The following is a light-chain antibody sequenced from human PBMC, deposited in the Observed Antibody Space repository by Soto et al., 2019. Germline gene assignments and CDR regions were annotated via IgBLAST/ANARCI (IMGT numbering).Light chain of an antibody. Sequence: QSALTQPRSVSGSPGQSVTISCTGTSSDVGFYNYVSWYQQHPGKAPKLIIYDVTKRPSGVPDRFSGSKSGNTASLTISGLQAEDEADYHCCSYAGSYTPIVFGGGTKLTVL. CDR1: SSDVGFYNY. CDR3: CSYAGSYTPIV. CDR2: DVT. V-gene: IGLV2-11*01. J-gene: IGLJ2*01.